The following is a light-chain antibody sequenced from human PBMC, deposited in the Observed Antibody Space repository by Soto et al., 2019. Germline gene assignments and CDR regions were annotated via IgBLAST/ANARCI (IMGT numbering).Light chain of an antibody. J-gene: IGLJ1*01. CDR2: RNN. Sequence: QAVVTQPPSASGTPGQRVTISCSGSSYNIGSNYVYWYQQHPGTAPQLLIYRNNHRPSGVPDRFSGSKSATSASLAISGLRSEDEADYYFAAWEDSLSGPGVFGNGTKLTVL. CDR3: AAWEDSLSGPGV. V-gene: IGLV1-47*01. CDR1: SYNIGSNY.